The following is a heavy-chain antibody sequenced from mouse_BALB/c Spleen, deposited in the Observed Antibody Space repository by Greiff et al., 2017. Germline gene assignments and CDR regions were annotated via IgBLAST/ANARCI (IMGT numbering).Heavy chain of an antibody. V-gene: IGHV1-63*02. D-gene: IGHD4-1*02. Sequence: QVQLKQSGAELMKPGASVKISCKASGYTFTNYWLGWVKQRPGHGLEWIGDIYPGGGYTNYNEKFKGKATLTADTSSSTAYMQLSSLTSEDSAVYFCATTGTRAWFAYWGQGTLVTVSA. CDR1: GYTFTNYW. J-gene: IGHJ3*01. CDR3: ATTGTRAWFAY. CDR2: IYPGGGYT.